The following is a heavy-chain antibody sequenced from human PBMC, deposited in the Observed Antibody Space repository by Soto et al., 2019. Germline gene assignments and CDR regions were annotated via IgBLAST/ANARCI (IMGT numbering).Heavy chain of an antibody. Sequence: QVHLQQWGAGLLRPSETLSLTCAFYGGSFDDFYWTWVRQSPGKGLEWVGEISQHGGTNYSPSLASRVSISVDTSKNQFSLHLRSVTAADAGLYYCARGRLVWYGDLTPYHRDMDVWGQGTAVTVSS. D-gene: IGHD2-8*02. CDR3: ARGRLVWYGDLTPYHRDMDV. CDR1: GGSFDDFY. CDR2: ISQHGGT. J-gene: IGHJ6*02. V-gene: IGHV4-34*02.